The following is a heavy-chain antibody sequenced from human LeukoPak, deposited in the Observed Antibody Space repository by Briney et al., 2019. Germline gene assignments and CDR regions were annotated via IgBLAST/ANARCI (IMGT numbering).Heavy chain of an antibody. Sequence: GASGKVSCKAAGYTVTSYDINWGRQATRQGVGGRRWLNPNSGKTGYAKKFHGRVTITRKTSITPAYMELTSMRSEDTAVYYCARDAGHYDVSGHRAEYFQLWGQGALVTVSS. CDR1: GYTVTSYD. CDR2: LNPNSGKT. V-gene: IGHV1-8*03. J-gene: IGHJ1*01. D-gene: IGHD3-22*01. CDR3: ARDAGHYDVSGHRAEYFQL.